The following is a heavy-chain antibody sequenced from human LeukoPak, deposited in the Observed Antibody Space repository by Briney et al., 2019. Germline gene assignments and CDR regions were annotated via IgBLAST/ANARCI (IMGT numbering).Heavy chain of an antibody. CDR2: INPNSGGT. CDR3: ARALAMVLVRDGGYYFDY. D-gene: IGHD3-10*01. V-gene: IGHV1-2*02. CDR1: GYTFTGYY. Sequence: ASVKVSCKASGYTFTGYYMHWVRQAPGQGLEWMGWINPNSGGTNYAQKFQGRVTMARDTSISTAYMELSRLRSDDTAVYYCARALAMVLVRDGGYYFDYWGQGTLVTVSS. J-gene: IGHJ4*02.